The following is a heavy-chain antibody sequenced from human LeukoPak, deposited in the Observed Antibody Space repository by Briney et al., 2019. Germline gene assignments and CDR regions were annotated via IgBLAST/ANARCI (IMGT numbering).Heavy chain of an antibody. V-gene: IGHV1-2*02. CDR2: INPNSGGT. J-gene: IGHJ4*02. Sequence: GASVKVSCKASGYTFTGYYMHWVRQAPGQGLEWMGWINPNSGGTNYAQKFQGRVTMTRDTSISTAYMELSRPRSDDTAVYYYAREMKQQLTAAPPDYWGQGTLVTVSS. CDR3: AREMKQQLTAAPPDY. D-gene: IGHD6-13*01. CDR1: GYTFTGYY.